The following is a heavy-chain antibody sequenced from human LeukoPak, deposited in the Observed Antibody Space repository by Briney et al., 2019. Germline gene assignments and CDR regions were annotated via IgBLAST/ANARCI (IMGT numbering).Heavy chain of an antibody. V-gene: IGHV1-2*02. CDR3: TRGSYYDSSGYSGVRLFDY. Sequence: ASVKVSCKASGYSFTDYFIHWVRQAPGQGLEWMGWINPNSGGTKYAQKFQGRVTMTSDTSISTAYMELSRLRSDDTALYYCTRGSYYDSSGYSGVRLFDYWGQGTPVTVPS. D-gene: IGHD3-22*01. CDR2: INPNSGGT. CDR1: GYSFTDYF. J-gene: IGHJ4*02.